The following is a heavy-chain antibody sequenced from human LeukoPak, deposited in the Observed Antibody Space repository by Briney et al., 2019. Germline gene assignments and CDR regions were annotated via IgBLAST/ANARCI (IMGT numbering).Heavy chain of an antibody. D-gene: IGHD3-10*01. J-gene: IGHJ4*02. CDR2: IYPGDSDT. CDR3: ASSVRYGSGSYSFDY. CDR1: GYSFTSYW. Sequence: GVSLKISCKGSGYSFTSYWIGWVRQMPGKGLEWMGIIYPGDSDTRYSPSFQGQVTISADKSISTAYLQWSSLKASDTAMYYCASSVRYGSGSYSFDYWGQGTLVTVSS. V-gene: IGHV5-51*01.